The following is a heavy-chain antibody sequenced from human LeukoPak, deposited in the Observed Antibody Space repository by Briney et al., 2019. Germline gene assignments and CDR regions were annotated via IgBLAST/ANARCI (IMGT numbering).Heavy chain of an antibody. Sequence: SGTLSLTCAVYGGSFSGYYWSWIRQPPGKGLEWIGEINHSGSTNYNPSLKSRVTISVDTSKNQFSLKLSSVTAADTAVYYCARGAYYYGSGSYYNGNDYWGQGTLVTVSS. CDR2: INHSGST. CDR1: GGSFSGYY. D-gene: IGHD3-10*01. CDR3: ARGAYYYGSGSYYNGNDY. V-gene: IGHV4-34*01. J-gene: IGHJ4*02.